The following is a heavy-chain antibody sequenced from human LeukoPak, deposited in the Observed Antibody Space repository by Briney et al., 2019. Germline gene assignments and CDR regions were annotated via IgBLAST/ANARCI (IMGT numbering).Heavy chain of an antibody. D-gene: IGHD1-26*01. CDR1: GYTFTGYY. J-gene: IGHJ6*03. CDR3: ARALGARDDYYYYYMDV. V-gene: IGHV1-2*02. CDR2: INPNSGGT. Sequence: VASVKVSCKASGYTFTGYYMHWVRQAPGQGLEWMGWINPNSGGTNYAQKFQGRVTMTRDTSISTAYMELSSLRSEDTAVYYCARALGARDDYYYYYMDVWGKGTTVTVSS.